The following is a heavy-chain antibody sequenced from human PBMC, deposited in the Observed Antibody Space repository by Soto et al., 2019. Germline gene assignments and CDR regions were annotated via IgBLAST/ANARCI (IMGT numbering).Heavy chain of an antibody. D-gene: IGHD3-10*01. Sequence: EVNLLESGGDLVQPGGSLTLSSGASGFTFDNHAMSWVRQAPGKGLEWVSAISGNAVATYYADSVKGRFTISRDNSNNMVYLQMNRLRAQDTGIYYCVKDAISMVRGTNNWFDPWGQGTLVTVSS. V-gene: IGHV3-23*01. CDR3: VKDAISMVRGTNNWFDP. J-gene: IGHJ5*02. CDR2: ISGNAVAT. CDR1: GFTFDNHA.